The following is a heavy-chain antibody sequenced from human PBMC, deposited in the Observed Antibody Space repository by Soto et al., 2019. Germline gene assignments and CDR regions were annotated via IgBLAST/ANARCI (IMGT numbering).Heavy chain of an antibody. CDR2: INAGNGNT. D-gene: IGHD2-21*01. CDR1: GGTFSSYA. V-gene: IGHV1-3*01. J-gene: IGHJ4*02. Sequence: RASVKVSCKASGGTFSSYAISWVRQAPGQGLEWMAWINAGNGNTKYSQTFKGRVTMTRDTTANIVYMEMSSLRPEDTAIYYCARNAIGHPKYLDYWGQGTQVTSPQ. CDR3: ARNAIGHPKYLDY.